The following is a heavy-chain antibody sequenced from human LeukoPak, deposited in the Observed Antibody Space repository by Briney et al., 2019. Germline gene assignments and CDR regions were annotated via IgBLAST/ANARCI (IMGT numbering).Heavy chain of an antibody. V-gene: IGHV4-59*08. Sequence: SETLSLTCTVSGGSISSYYWSWIRQPPGKGLEWIGYIYYSGSTNYNPSLKSRVTISVDTSKNQFSLKLSSVTAADTAVYYCARRGFRYYYYMDVWGKGTTVIVSS. CDR1: GGSISSYY. CDR3: ARRGFRYYYYMDV. CDR2: IYYSGST. D-gene: IGHD3-10*01. J-gene: IGHJ6*03.